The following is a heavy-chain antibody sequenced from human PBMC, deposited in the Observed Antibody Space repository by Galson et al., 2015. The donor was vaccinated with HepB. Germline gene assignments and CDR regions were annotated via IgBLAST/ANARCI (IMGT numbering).Heavy chain of an antibody. Sequence: SLRLSCAASGFTFSDYYMSWIRQAPGKGLEWLSYISSSTIYTYYADSVKGRFTISRDNVKNSMYLQMNSLRAEDTAVYYCARVADSDYGDHAHFDFWGQGAPVTVSS. J-gene: IGHJ4*02. V-gene: IGHV3-11*06. CDR1: GFTFSDYY. D-gene: IGHD4-17*01. CDR2: ISSSTIYT. CDR3: ARVADSDYGDHAHFDF.